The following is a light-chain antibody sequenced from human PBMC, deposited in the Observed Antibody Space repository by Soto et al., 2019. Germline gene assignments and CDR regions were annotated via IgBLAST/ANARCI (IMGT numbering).Light chain of an antibody. Sequence: EIVLTQSPATLSLSPGERATLSCRASQSVSSYLAWYQQKPGQAPRLLIYDASNRATGIPARFSGSGSGTDFTLTISSLEPEDFAVYYCQQRSNWPPSTLGQGTKV. CDR2: DAS. CDR1: QSVSSY. V-gene: IGKV3-11*01. CDR3: QQRSNWPPST. J-gene: IGKJ1*01.